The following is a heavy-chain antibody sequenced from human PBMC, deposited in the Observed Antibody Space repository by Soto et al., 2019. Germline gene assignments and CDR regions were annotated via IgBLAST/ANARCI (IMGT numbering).Heavy chain of an antibody. V-gene: IGHV3-33*06. CDR3: AKDRIAIGE. CDR2: IWYDGSNK. CDR1: GFTFSNYG. J-gene: IGHJ4*02. D-gene: IGHD2-21*01. Sequence: QVQLVESGGGVVQPGRSLRLSCAASGFTFSNYGMHWVRQAAGKGLEWVAVIWYDGSNKYYADSVKGRFTISRDNSKNTLYLQMNSLRAEDTAVYYCAKDRIAIGEWGQGTLATVSS.